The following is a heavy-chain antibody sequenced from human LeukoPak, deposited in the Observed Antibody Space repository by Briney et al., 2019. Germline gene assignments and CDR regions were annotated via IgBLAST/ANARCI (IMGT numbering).Heavy chain of an antibody. J-gene: IGHJ4*02. CDR1: GGSINNYY. Sequence: SETLSLTCTVSGGSINNYYWTWIRQPPGKGLEWIGYVYYSGSTDYNPSLKSRVTISVDTSKNQFSLKLSSVTAADTAVYYCARGHDGSYITYFDYWGQGTLVTVSS. V-gene: IGHV4-59*01. D-gene: IGHD1-26*01. CDR3: ARGHDGSYITYFDY. CDR2: VYYSGST.